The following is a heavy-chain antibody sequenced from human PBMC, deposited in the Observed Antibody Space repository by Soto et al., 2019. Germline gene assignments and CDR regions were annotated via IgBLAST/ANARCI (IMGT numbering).Heavy chain of an antibody. CDR3: ARVLGSIGVSSSWYAYYYYYYGMDV. J-gene: IGHJ6*02. Sequence: QVQLQQWGAGLLKPSETLSLTCAVYGGSFSGYYWSWIRQPPGKGLEWIGEINHSGSTNYNPSLKCRVTISVDTSKNQFSLKLSSVTAADTAVYYCARVLGSIGVSSSWYAYYYYYYGMDVWGQGTTVTVSS. D-gene: IGHD6-13*01. CDR2: INHSGST. CDR1: GGSFSGYY. V-gene: IGHV4-34*01.